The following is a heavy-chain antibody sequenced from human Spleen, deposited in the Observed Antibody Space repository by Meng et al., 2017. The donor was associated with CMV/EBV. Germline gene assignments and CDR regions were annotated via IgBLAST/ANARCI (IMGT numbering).Heavy chain of an antibody. CDR2: VYHSGYT. D-gene: IGHD4/OR15-4a*01. CDR3: ARVTEYGGNCFDS. Sequence: CAVPGNSISTSNWWSWVRQPPGKGLEWIGEVYHSGYTNYNPSLKSRVTMSVDRSKNQFSLRLSSVTAADTAIYYCARVTEYGGNCFDSWGQGTLVTVSS. J-gene: IGHJ4*02. V-gene: IGHV4-4*02. CDR1: GNSISTSNW.